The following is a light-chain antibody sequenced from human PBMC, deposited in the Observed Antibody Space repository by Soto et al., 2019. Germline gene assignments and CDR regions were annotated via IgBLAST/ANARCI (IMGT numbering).Light chain of an antibody. J-gene: IGKJ1*01. CDR1: QSISIW. V-gene: IGKV1-5*03. CDR3: QQYNSDST. Sequence: DIQMTQSPSTLSASVGDRVTITCRASQSISIWLAWYQQKPGKAPNLLISKGTSLESVVPSRFSGSGSGTEITLTINSQQPDVLANYYWQQYNSDSTFGQGTKVEIK. CDR2: KGT.